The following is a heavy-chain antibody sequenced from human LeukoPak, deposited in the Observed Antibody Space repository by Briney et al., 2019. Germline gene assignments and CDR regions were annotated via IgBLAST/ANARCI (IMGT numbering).Heavy chain of an antibody. J-gene: IGHJ4*02. CDR3: ARIYGSGSSHLDY. D-gene: IGHD3-10*01. Sequence: SETLSLTCTVSGGSISSYYWSWIRQPPGKGLEWIGYIYYSGSTNYNPSLKSRVTISVDTSKNQFSLKLSSVTAADTAVYYSARIYGSGSSHLDYWGPGTQVTVSS. CDR2: IYYSGST. CDR1: GGSISSYY. V-gene: IGHV4-59*01.